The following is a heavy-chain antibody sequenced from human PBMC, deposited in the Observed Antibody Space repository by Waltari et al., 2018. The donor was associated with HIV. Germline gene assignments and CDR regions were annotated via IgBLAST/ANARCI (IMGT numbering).Heavy chain of an antibody. D-gene: IGHD2-15*01. J-gene: IGHJ4*02. V-gene: IGHV4-34*01. Sequence: QVHLQQSGAGLLKPSETLSLTCTVSGGSFSGYYWSWIRQPPGQGLEWIGEVNHSGNINYNPSRKSRIIISVDTSKRQFSLRLKSVTAADTAVYYCSREGYGGNPANNFDFWGQGTLVSVSS. CDR2: VNHSGNI. CDR3: SREGYGGNPANNFDF. CDR1: GGSFSGYY.